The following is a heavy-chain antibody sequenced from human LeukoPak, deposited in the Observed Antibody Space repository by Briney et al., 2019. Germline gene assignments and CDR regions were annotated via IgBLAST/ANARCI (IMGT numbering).Heavy chain of an antibody. CDR2: ISDDGSYT. CDR3: ASFGISRGSAY. V-gene: IGHV3-74*03. Sequence: GALRLSCAASGFTFSNYGMHWVRQAPGKGLVWVSRISDDGSYTANVDSVEGRFITSRDNVRNTLYLHMNGLRAEDTAVYYCASFGISRGSAYWGQGTLVTVSS. J-gene: IGHJ4*02. D-gene: IGHD2-21*01. CDR1: GFTFSNYG.